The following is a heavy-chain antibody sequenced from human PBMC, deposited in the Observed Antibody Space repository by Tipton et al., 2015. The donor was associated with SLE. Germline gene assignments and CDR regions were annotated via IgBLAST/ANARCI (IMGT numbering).Heavy chain of an antibody. CDR1: GYTFTSYG. Sequence: QLVQSGAEVKKPGASVKVSCKASGYTFTSYGIYWVRQAPGQGLEWMGWISGHNGNTNYAQKFQGRVTMTRDTSISTAYMELSSLRSEDTAMYYCARQTSWYFDLWGRGTLVTVSS. J-gene: IGHJ2*01. CDR2: ISGHNGNT. V-gene: IGHV1-8*01. CDR3: ARQTSWYFDL.